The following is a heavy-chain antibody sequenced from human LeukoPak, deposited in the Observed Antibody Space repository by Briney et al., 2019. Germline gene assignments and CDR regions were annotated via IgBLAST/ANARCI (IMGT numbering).Heavy chain of an antibody. Sequence: ASVKVSCKASGYTFTSYGISWVRQAPGQGLEWMGWISAYNGNTNYAQKLQGRVTMTTDTSTSTDYIELRSLRSDDTTVYYCGRVLPYGYPSDWWGQGTLVTV. V-gene: IGHV1-18*01. CDR3: GRVLPYGYPSDW. CDR1: GYTFTSYG. J-gene: IGHJ4*02. D-gene: IGHD5-18*01. CDR2: ISAYNGNT.